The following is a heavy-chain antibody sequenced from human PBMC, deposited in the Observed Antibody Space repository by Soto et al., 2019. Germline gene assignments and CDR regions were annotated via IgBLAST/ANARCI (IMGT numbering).Heavy chain of an antibody. CDR2: ISGSGGST. CDR3: AKSGWIQLWSETYYFDY. D-gene: IGHD5-18*01. Sequence: GGSLRLSCAASGFTFSSYAMSWVRQAPGKGLEWVSAISGSGGSTYYADSVKGRFTISRDNSKNTLYLQMNSLRAEDTAVYYCAKSGWIQLWSETYYFDYWGQGTLVTVAS. CDR1: GFTFSSYA. J-gene: IGHJ4*02. V-gene: IGHV3-23*01.